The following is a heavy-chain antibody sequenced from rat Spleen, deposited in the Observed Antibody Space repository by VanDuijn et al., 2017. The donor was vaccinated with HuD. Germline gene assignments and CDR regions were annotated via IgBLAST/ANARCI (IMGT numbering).Heavy chain of an antibody. V-gene: IGHV5-58*01. J-gene: IGHJ4*01. CDR3: AKDHYYSGDAEVWSYYVMDA. CDR1: GFTFSSYW. D-gene: IGHD1-1*01. CDR2: INTDGVST. Sequence: EVQLVETGGGLVQPGRSLKLSCVASGFTFSSYWMYWIRQAPGKGLEWVSSINTDGVSTYYPDSVKGRFTISRDNAENTVYLQMNSLRSEDTATYYCAKDHYYSGDAEVWSYYVMDAWGQGASVTVSS.